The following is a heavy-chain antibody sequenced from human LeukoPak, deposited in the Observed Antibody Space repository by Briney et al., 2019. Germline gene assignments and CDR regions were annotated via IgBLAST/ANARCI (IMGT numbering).Heavy chain of an antibody. D-gene: IGHD3-10*01. V-gene: IGHV3-23*01. CDR2: ISPSSDYT. CDR3: ANPPLLFLAESYGMDV. J-gene: IGHJ6*02. Sequence: GGSLRLSCAASGFTFSSFAMSWVRQAPGKGLERVSGISPSSDYTYYAGSVKGRFTISRDNSKNTLYLQMSTLRAEDTAIYYCANPPLLFLAESYGMDVWGPGTTVTVSS. CDR1: GFTFSSFA.